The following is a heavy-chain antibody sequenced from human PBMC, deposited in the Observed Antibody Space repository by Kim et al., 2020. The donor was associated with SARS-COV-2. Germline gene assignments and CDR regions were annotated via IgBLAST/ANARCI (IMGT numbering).Heavy chain of an antibody. J-gene: IGHJ4*02. Sequence: GGSLRLSCAASGLTFSSHALHWVRQAPGKGLEWVAVISFDGSNKYYADSVKGRFTISRDFSKNTLDLQMNSLRAEDTAVYYCARGFHSGSGSYYSPVFYWGQXTLVTVSS. D-gene: IGHD3-10*01. CDR2: ISFDGSNK. CDR1: GLTFSSHA. CDR3: ARGFHSGSGSYYSPVFY. V-gene: IGHV3-30*04.